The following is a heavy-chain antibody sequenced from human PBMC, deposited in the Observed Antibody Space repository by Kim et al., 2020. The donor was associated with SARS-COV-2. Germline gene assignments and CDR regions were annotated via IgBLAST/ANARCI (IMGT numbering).Heavy chain of an antibody. D-gene: IGHD5-12*01. CDR1: GYTFTSYD. V-gene: IGHV1-8*01. CDR3: SRGVRATILSYYFDY. J-gene: IGHJ4*02. Sequence: ASVKVSCKASGYTFTSYDINWVLQATGQGLEWMGWMNPNSGNTGYAQKFQGRVTMTRNTSISTAYMVLSSLRSEDTAVYYCSRGVRATILSYYFDYWGQGTLVTVSS. CDR2: MNPNSGNT.